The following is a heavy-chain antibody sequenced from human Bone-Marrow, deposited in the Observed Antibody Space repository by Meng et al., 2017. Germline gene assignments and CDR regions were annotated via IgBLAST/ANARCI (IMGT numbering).Heavy chain of an antibody. CDR1: GGSFSGYY. Sequence: SETLSLTCAVYGGSFSGYYWSWIRQPAGKGLEWIGRIYTSGSTNYNPSLKSRVTMSVDTSKNQFSLKLSSVTAADTAVYYCARGPIYGDYECWGQGTLVTVSS. CDR3: ARGPIYGDYEC. V-gene: IGHV4-59*10. D-gene: IGHD4-17*01. J-gene: IGHJ4*02. CDR2: IYTSGST.